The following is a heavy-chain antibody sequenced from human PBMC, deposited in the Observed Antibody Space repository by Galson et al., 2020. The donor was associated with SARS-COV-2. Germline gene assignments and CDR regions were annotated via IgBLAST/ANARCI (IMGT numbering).Heavy chain of an antibody. J-gene: IGHJ5*02. CDR2: ISAYNGNT. CDR1: GYTFTSYG. Sequence: ASVKVSCKASGYTFTSYGISWVRQAPGQGLEWMGWISAYNGNTNYAQKLQGRVTMTTDTSTSTAYMELRSLRSDDTAMYYCARHVGHSSGWSLYWFDPWGQGTLVTVSS. CDR3: ARHVGHSSGWSLYWFDP. D-gene: IGHD6-19*01. V-gene: IGHV1-18*04.